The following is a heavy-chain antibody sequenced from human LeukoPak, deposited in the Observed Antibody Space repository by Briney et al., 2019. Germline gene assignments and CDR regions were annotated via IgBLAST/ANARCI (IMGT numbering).Heavy chain of an antibody. Sequence: ASVKVSCKASGGTFSSYAISWVRQAPGQGLEWMGGIIPIFGTANYAQKFQGRVTITTDGSTSTAYMELSSLRSEDTAVYYCARVSWEEVAYYYMDVWGKGTTVTVSS. J-gene: IGHJ6*03. CDR2: IIPIFGTA. CDR1: GGTFSSYA. D-gene: IGHD1-26*01. V-gene: IGHV1-69*05. CDR3: ARVSWEEVAYYYMDV.